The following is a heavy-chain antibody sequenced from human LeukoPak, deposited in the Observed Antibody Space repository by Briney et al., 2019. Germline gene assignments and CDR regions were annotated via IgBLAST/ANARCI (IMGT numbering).Heavy chain of an antibody. CDR3: ARHISYDSSGYFYPRAFDI. Sequence: SETLSLTCTVSGGSISSYYWSWIRQPPGKGLECIGYIHYSGSTNYNPSLKSRVTISVDTSKNQFSLKLSSVTAADTAVYYCARHISYDSSGYFYPRAFDIWGQGTMVTVSS. D-gene: IGHD3-22*01. J-gene: IGHJ3*02. CDR2: IHYSGST. V-gene: IGHV4-59*08. CDR1: GGSISSYY.